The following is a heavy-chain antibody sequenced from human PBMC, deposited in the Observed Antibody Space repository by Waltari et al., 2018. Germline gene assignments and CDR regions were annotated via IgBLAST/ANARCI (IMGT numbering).Heavy chain of an antibody. CDR2: IYHIGGP. V-gene: IGHV4-38-2*01. CDR1: GYSISSGYY. CDR3: ARIVGATEGRYFQH. D-gene: IGHD1-26*01. Sequence: QVQLQESGPGLVKPSETLSLTCAVSGYSISSGYYWGWIRQPPGKGLGGIGIIYHIGGPYYNPSLRSRFTLSVETSKNQFSLKLSSVTAADTAVYYCARIVGATEGRYFQHWGQGTLVTVSS. J-gene: IGHJ1*01.